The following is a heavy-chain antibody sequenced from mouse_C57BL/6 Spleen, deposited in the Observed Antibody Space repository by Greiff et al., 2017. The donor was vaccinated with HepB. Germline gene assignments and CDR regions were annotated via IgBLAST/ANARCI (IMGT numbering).Heavy chain of an antibody. J-gene: IGHJ3*01. CDR3: ASMAFTVVGPWFAY. CDR2: ILPGSGST. D-gene: IGHD1-1*01. V-gene: IGHV1-9*01. Sequence: VKLVESGAELMKPGASVKLSCKATGYTFTGYWIEWVKQRPGHGLEWIGEILPGSGSTNYNEKFKGKATFTADTSSNTAYMQLSSLTTEDSAIYYCASMAFTVVGPWFAYWGQGTLVTVSA. CDR1: GYTFTGYW.